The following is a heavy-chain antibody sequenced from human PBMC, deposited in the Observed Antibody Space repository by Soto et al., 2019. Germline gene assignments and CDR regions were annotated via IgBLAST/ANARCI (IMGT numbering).Heavy chain of an antibody. CDR2: ISSSLSYI. CDR3: ARKGYGDYGGMDV. D-gene: IGHD4-17*01. J-gene: IGHJ6*02. Sequence: GGSLRLSCAASGFTFSHYSLNWVRQTPGKGLEWVSSISSSLSYIYYADSVKGRFTISRDNAKNSLYLQMNSLRAEDTAVYYCARKGYGDYGGMDVWGQGTTVTVSS. CDR1: GFTFSHYS. V-gene: IGHV3-21*01.